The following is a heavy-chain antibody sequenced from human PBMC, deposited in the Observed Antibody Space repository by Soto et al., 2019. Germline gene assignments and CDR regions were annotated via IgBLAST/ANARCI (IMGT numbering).Heavy chain of an antibody. D-gene: IGHD3-22*01. CDR3: AKHLIGGRLQSPFDL. CDR2: IYYSGST. V-gene: IGHV4-31*03. Sequence: SETLSLTCTVSGGSISSGGYYWSWIRQHPGKGLEWIGYIYYSGSTYYNPSLKSRVTISVDTSKNTLYLQMNNLRAEDTAVYYCAKHLIGGRLQSPFDLWGQGTQVTVSS. CDR1: GGSISSGGYY. J-gene: IGHJ4*02.